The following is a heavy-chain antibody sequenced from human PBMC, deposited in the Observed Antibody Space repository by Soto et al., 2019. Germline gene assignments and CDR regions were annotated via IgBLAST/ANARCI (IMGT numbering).Heavy chain of an antibody. CDR2: ISAYNGNT. D-gene: IGHD4-17*01. CDR3: AVCGEFDYGERNWFYP. V-gene: IGHV1-18*01. Sequence: ASVKLSCKASGYTFTSNGISWVRQSPGQGLKLMGWISAYNGNTNYEQKLQGRCTMTTDTSTSTAYMELRSMRSYDTAVYYCAVCGEFDYGERNWFYPCGQGTFVT. J-gene: IGHJ5*02. CDR1: GYTFTSNG.